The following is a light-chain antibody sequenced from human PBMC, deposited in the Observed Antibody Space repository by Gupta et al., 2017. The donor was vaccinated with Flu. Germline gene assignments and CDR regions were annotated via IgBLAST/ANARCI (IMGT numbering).Light chain of an antibody. Sequence: GQKASIYWGENKIENKSVHGYQQKPGQVLVLVIYRDSCRPAGSPERFSGSNSGNTATLTIGGAQAGDEADYYCQVGDSSTEVFGGGTKLTVL. J-gene: IGLJ2*01. CDR2: RDS. V-gene: IGLV3-9*01. CDR1: KIENKS. CDR3: QVGDSSTEV.